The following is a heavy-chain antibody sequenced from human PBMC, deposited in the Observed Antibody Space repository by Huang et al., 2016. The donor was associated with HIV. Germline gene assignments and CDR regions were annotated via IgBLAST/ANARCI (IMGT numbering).Heavy chain of an antibody. J-gene: IGHJ4*02. CDR3: ARLPGSITMIRGVITDPY. CDR2: IYYSGST. V-gene: IGHV4-39*01. D-gene: IGHD3-10*01. CDR1: GGSIRSDNSY. Sequence: QLQLQESGPGLVKPSETLSLTCTVSGGSIRSDNSYWGWIRQPPGKGLEWIGSIYYSGSTYSNPSSKRRVTITVDTSKNQFSLKMRSVTAADTAVYYCARLPGSITMIRGVITDPYWGQGTLVTVSS.